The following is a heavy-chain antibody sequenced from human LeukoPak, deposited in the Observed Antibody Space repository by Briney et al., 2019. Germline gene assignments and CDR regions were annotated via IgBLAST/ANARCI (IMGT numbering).Heavy chain of an antibody. CDR1: GLTLSTYD. D-gene: IGHD5-18*01. V-gene: IGHV3-23*01. J-gene: IGHJ5*02. CDR2: ISDSGGSP. CDR3: AREHIYGPDWFDP. Sequence: GGSLRLSCAASGLTLSTYDMSWVRQAPGKGLEWVSRISDSGGSPYYADSVKGRFTISRDNAKNTVYLQMNSLKAEDTAVYYCAREHIYGPDWFDPWGQGTLVTVSS.